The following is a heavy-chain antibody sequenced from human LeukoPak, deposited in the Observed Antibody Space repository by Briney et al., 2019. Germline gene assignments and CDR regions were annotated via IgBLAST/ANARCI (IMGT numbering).Heavy chain of an antibody. J-gene: IGHJ4*02. V-gene: IGHV4-59*01. CDR2: ISYSGST. Sequence: PSETLSLTCTVSGGSISSYYWSWIRQPPGKGLEWIGYISYSGSTNYNPSLKSRVTISVDTSKNQFSLKLSSVTAADTAVYSCARDGSGYNYFDYWGQGSLVTVSS. D-gene: IGHD3-3*01. CDR3: ARDGSGYNYFDY. CDR1: GGSISSYY.